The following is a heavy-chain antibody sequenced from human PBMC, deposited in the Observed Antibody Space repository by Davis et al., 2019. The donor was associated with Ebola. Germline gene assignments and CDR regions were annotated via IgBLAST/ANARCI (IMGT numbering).Heavy chain of an antibody. V-gene: IGHV3-74*01. J-gene: IGHJ3*02. D-gene: IGHD6-19*01. CDR3: ARGSGWAFDI. CDR1: GFTFDDYT. Sequence: PGGSLRLSCAASGFTFDDYTMHWVRQAPGKGLVWVSRINSDGSSTRYADSVKGRFTISRDNAKNTLYLQMNSLRAEDTAVYYCARGSGWAFDIWGQGTMVTVSS. CDR2: INSDGSST.